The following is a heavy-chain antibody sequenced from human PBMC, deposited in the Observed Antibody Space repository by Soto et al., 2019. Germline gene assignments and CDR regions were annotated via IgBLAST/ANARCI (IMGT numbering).Heavy chain of an antibody. CDR3: ARGPGGPDGPGDY. Sequence: QVQLVQSGAEVKKPGASVKVSCKASGYTFTSYAMHWVHQAPGQRLEWMGWINAGNGSTKYSQKFQGRVTITRDTSASTAFMELSSLRSEDTAVYYCARGPGGPDGPGDYWGQGTLVTVSS. J-gene: IGHJ4*02. CDR1: GYTFTSYA. V-gene: IGHV1-3*01. CDR2: INAGNGST. D-gene: IGHD2-15*01.